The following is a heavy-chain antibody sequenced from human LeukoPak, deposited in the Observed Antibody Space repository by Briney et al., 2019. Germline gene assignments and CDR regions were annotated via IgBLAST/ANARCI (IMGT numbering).Heavy chain of an antibody. CDR2: IIPILGIA. J-gene: IGHJ4*02. Sequence: ASVKVSCKASGGTLSSYAISWVRQAPGQGLEWMGRIIPILGIANYAQKFQGRVTITADKSTSTAYMELSSLRSEDTAVYYCARVRGIAAAGSLPYYFDYWDQGTLVTVSS. V-gene: IGHV1-69*04. CDR1: GGTLSSYA. CDR3: ARVRGIAAAGSLPYYFDY. D-gene: IGHD6-13*01.